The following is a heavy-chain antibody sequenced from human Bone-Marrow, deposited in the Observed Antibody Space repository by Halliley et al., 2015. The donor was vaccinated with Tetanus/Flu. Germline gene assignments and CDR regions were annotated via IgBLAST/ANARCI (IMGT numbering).Heavy chain of an antibody. D-gene: IGHD6-13*01. Sequence: ISSDGRNTYYADSVKGRFTVSRDNSKNTLFLQVNNLRAEDTAVYFCAKPRTSSWYGYFDFWGQGTPVTVSS. J-gene: IGHJ4*02. V-gene: IGHV3-23*01. CDR3: AKPRTSSWYGYFDF. CDR2: ISSDGRNT.